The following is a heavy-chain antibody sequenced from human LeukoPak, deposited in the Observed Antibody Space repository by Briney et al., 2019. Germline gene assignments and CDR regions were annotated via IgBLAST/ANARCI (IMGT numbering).Heavy chain of an antibody. D-gene: IGHD3-22*01. V-gene: IGHV4-34*01. CDR3: AREVGTYYYDSSSAFDI. CDR1: GGSFSGYY. CDR2: INHSGST. J-gene: IGHJ3*02. Sequence: SETLSLTCAVYGGSFSGYYWSWIRQPPGKGLEWIGEINHSGSTNYNPSLKSRVTISVDTSKNQFSLKLSSVTAADTAVYYCAREVGTYYYDSSSAFDIWGQGTMVTVSS.